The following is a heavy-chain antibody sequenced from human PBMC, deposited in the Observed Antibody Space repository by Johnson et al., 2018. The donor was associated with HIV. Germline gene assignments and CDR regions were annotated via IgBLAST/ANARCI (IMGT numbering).Heavy chain of an antibody. CDR1: GFPFSNYA. CDR3: ARYQQLVRDGAFDI. Sequence: QVQLVESGGGVVQPGRSLRLSCAASGFPFSNYAMDWVRQAPGKGLEWVAVISNDGTDKYYANSVKGRFTISRDNAQNSLYLQMNSLRAEDTAVYYCARYQQLVRDGAFDIWGQGTMVTVSS. V-gene: IGHV3-30*03. D-gene: IGHD6-13*01. CDR2: ISNDGTDK. J-gene: IGHJ3*02.